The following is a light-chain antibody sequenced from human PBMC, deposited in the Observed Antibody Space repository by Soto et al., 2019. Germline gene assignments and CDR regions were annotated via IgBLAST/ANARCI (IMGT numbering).Light chain of an antibody. Sequence: QSALTQPASVSGPPGQSITISCSGSSSDVGAYNYVSWYQQHPGKVPKLMIYEVSYRPSGVSNRFSGSKSANTASLTISGLQAEDEADYYCSSYTSSSTWVFGGGTKLTVL. J-gene: IGLJ3*02. CDR1: SSDVGAYNY. CDR2: EVS. V-gene: IGLV2-14*01. CDR3: SSYTSSSTWV.